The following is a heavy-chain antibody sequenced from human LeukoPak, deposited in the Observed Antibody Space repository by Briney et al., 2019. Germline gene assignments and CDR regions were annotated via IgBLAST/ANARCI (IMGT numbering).Heavy chain of an antibody. Sequence: SETLPLTCTASGGSISSYYWSWIRQPPGEGLEWIGYISYSGRTNYNPSLKSRVTISVDTSKNQFSLRLSSVTAADTAVYYCARKTGDLYYFDYWGQGTLVTVSS. J-gene: IGHJ4*02. CDR2: ISYSGRT. D-gene: IGHD7-27*01. V-gene: IGHV4-59*01. CDR3: ARKTGDLYYFDY. CDR1: GGSISSYY.